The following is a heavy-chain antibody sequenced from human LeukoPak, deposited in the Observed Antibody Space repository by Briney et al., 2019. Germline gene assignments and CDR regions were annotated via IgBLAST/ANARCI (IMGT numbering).Heavy chain of an antibody. CDR3: ARGQSAVPAAKVNAFDI. Sequence: GGSLRLSCAASGFTFSRYGMHWVRQAPGKGLEWVSSISSSSSYIYYADSVKGRFTISGDNAKNSLYLQMNSLRAEDTAVYYCARGQSAVPAAKVNAFDIWGQGTMVTVSS. V-gene: IGHV3-21*01. D-gene: IGHD2-2*01. J-gene: IGHJ3*02. CDR1: GFTFSRYG. CDR2: ISSSSSYI.